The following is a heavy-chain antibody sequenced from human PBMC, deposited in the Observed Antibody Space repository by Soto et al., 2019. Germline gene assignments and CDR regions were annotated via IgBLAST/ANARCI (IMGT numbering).Heavy chain of an antibody. CDR1: GYTFTTYG. CDR3: AREGEMPYYYYGLDV. J-gene: IGHJ6*01. D-gene: IGHD3-16*01. V-gene: IGHV1-18*01. Sequence: QVQLVQSGAEVRKPGASVXVXCKXXGYTFTTYGISWVRQAPGQGLEWMGWISGYNGHTKYAQKFQGRVTMTTDTSTSTVYMDLRSLRSDDTAVYYCAREGEMPYYYYGLDVW. CDR2: ISGYNGHT.